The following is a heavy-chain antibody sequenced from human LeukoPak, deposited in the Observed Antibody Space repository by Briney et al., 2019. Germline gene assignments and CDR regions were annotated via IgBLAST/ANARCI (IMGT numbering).Heavy chain of an antibody. CDR1: GFALSSHW. CDR3: ARNNGMDV. J-gene: IGHJ6*02. Sequence: GGSLRLSCAASGFALSSHWMTWVRQVPGRGPEWVANVNRDGSETYYLDSVKGRFTISKDNAKNSLYLQMNSLRAEDTALYHCARNNGMDVWGQGTTVTVSS. V-gene: IGHV3-7*03. CDR2: VNRDGSET.